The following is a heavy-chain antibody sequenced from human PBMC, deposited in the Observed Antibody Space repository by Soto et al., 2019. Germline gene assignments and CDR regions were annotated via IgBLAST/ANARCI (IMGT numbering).Heavy chain of an antibody. J-gene: IGHJ5*02. CDR2: IYYSGST. CDR1: CGYIRNHC. D-gene: IGHD5-12*01. V-gene: IGHV4-59*11. Sequence: PSQPLSLPYTVLCGYIRNHCCSCIRQPPRKGLEWIGYIYYSGSTNYNPSLKSRVPISVDTSKNQFSLKLSSVTAADTAVYYCAIVRLGATINGITLPWFDTWGQGTLVTLSS. CDR3: AIVRLGATINGITLPWFDT.